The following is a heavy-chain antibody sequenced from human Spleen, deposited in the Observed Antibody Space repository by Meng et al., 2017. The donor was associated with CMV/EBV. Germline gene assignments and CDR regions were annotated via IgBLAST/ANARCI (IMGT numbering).Heavy chain of an antibody. D-gene: IGHD2-15*01. CDR1: GFSFSDYY. J-gene: IGHJ6*02. CDR3: ARDKTPGYGMDV. V-gene: IGHV3-21*01. CDR2: ISSSSGYI. Sequence: GESLKISCAASGFSFSDYYMDWVRQAPGKGLEWLSSISSSSGYIFYADSVKGRFTISRDNAKNSLYLQMNSLRAEDTAVYYCARDKTPGYGMDVWGQGTTVTVSS.